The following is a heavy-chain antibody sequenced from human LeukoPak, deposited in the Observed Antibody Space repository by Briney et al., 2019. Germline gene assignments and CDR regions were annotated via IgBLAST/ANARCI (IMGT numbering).Heavy chain of an antibody. V-gene: IGHV1-2*06. CDR2: INPNSGGT. J-gene: IGHJ4*02. Sequence: ASEKVSCKASGYTFTGYYIHWVRQAPGQGLERMGRINPNSGGTNYAQKFQGRVTMTRDTSISTAYMELSRLRSDDTAVYYCARDIVGIGYYDSSGHEDYWGQGSLVTVSS. CDR3: ARDIVGIGYYDSSGHEDY. CDR1: GYTFTGYY. D-gene: IGHD3-22*01.